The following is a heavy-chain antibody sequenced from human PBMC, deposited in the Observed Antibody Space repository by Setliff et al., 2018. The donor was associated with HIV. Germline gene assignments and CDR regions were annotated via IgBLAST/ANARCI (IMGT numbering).Heavy chain of an antibody. CDR3: ARDKGRPHYYDDTGSYRSDALDL. Sequence: PSETLSLTCSVSGDSLRGGDYYYNWIRQSPEKGLEWIDYVSHTGYTYYNPSLKSRVDMSLDISKNQFSLNVSFVTAADTAVYYCARDKGRPHYYDDTGSYRSDALDLWGQGTMVTVSS. J-gene: IGHJ3*01. D-gene: IGHD3-22*01. CDR2: VSHTGYT. V-gene: IGHV4-30-4*08. CDR1: GDSLRGGDYY.